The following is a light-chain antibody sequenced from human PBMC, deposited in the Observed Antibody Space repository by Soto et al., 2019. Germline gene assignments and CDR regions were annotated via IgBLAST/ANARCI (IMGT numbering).Light chain of an antibody. CDR2: DAS. CDR3: QHYDTSLT. Sequence: EIVLTQSPATLSLSPGERATLSCRASQSVSSYLAWYQQKPGQAPGLLIYDASNRATGIPARFSGSGSGTDFTLSINRLEPEDFAVYYCQHYDTSLTFGGGTKVDIK. V-gene: IGKV3-11*01. CDR1: QSVSSY. J-gene: IGKJ4*01.